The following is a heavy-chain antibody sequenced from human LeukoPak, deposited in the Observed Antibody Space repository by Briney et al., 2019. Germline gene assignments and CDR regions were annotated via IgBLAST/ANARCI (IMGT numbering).Heavy chain of an antibody. CDR2: IYYSGST. J-gene: IGHJ5*02. CDR3: ARHEYSGSYYGLSWFDP. CDR1: GGSISSSGYY. D-gene: IGHD1-26*01. Sequence: KPSETLSLTCTVSGGSISSSGYYWGWIRQPPGKGLEWIASIYYSGSTYYNPSLKSRVTISVDKSKNQLSLKLSSLTAADTAVYYCARHEYSGSYYGLSWFDPWGQGTLVTVSS. V-gene: IGHV4-39*01.